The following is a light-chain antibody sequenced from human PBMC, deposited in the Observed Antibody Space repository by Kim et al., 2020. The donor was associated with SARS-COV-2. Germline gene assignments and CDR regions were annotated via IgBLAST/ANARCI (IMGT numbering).Light chain of an antibody. V-gene: IGKV1-6*01. CDR3: LQDNTYPRT. CDR1: QGIRND. J-gene: IGKJ1*01. CDR2: GAS. Sequence: ASVGDRATITCRASQGIRNDLGWYQQTPGKAPKRLIYGASNLQSGVPPRFSGSGSGTDFTLTISSLQPEDFATYYCLQDNTYPRTFGQGTKVEIK.